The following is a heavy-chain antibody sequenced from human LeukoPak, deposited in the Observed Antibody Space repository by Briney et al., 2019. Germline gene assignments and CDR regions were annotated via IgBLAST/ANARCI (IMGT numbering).Heavy chain of an antibody. CDR1: SFVFSTYI. CDR3: ARQLYASDY. CDR2: VNHSGYT. Sequence: KASETLSPTCDVSSFVFSTYIWSWNRQSPEKGLDWIGEVNHSGYTNYNPSLKGRVTISVDTSNNQFSLKRSYVTAADTAVYDCARQLYASDYWGPGTRVTVSS. V-gene: IGHV4-34*01. D-gene: IGHD1-1*01. J-gene: IGHJ4*02.